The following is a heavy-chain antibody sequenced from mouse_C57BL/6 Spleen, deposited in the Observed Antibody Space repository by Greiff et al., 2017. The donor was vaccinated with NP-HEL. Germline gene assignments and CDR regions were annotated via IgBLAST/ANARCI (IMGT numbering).Heavy chain of an antibody. V-gene: IGHV10-3*01. CDR2: IRSKSSNYAT. J-gene: IGHJ1*03. CDR1: GFTFNTYA. CDR3: VRENYYGSSWYFDV. Sequence: EVKVVESGGGLVQPKGSLKLSCAASGFTFNTYAMHWVRQAPGKGLEWVARIRSKSSNYATYYADSVKDRFTISRDDSQSMLYLQMNNLKTEDTAMYYCVRENYYGSSWYFDVWGTGTTVTVSS. D-gene: IGHD1-1*01.